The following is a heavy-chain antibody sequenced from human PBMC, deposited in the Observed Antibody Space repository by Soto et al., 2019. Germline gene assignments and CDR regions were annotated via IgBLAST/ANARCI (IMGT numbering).Heavy chain of an antibody. Sequence: VGSLRLSCAPSGFTFRNCWMHWYRPAPSKWLVSVSRSSPDAITTSYADSGKGRFPSSRDNGKSTQYLQMNSLTADATAVYYCADSWLPKSYWGLGSLVTVS. CDR1: GFTFRNCW. CDR3: ADSWLPKSY. J-gene: IGHJ4*01. D-gene: IGHD5-12*01. CDR2: SSPDAITT. V-gene: IGHV3-74*01.